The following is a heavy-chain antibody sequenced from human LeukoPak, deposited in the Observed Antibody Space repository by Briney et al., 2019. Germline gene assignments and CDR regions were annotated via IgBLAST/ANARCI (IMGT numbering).Heavy chain of an antibody. CDR3: ARFYDILTVFDY. Sequence: SETLSLACTVSGDSISSSTYYWDWIRQPPGKGLECIGSIYYSGSTYYNPSLKSRVTISVDTSKNQFSPKLSSVTAADTAVYYCARFYDILTVFDYWGQGTLVTVSS. CDR1: GDSISSSTYY. CDR2: IYYSGST. V-gene: IGHV4-39*01. J-gene: IGHJ4*02. D-gene: IGHD3-9*01.